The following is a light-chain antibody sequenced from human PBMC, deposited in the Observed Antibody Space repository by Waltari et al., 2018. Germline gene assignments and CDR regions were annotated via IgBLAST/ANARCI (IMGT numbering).Light chain of an antibody. Sequence: DIQMTQSPSFLSASVVDRVTITCRASQRISSYLNWYQMKPGKAPELLIYGASTLQSGVPSRFSGSVFGTAFTLTISSLQPGDFATYYCQPTYNLLTFGPGTTVDFK. CDR1: QRISSY. CDR2: GAS. J-gene: IGKJ3*01. V-gene: IGKV1-39*01. CDR3: QPTYNLLT.